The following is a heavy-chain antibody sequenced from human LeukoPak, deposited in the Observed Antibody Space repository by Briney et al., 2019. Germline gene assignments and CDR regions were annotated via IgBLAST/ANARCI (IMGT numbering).Heavy chain of an antibody. J-gene: IGHJ6*03. V-gene: IGHV4-34*01. CDR1: GASISSYY. CDR2: INQSGST. CDR3: ARRLKRMLRGVIRGSSDYYSHYYMDV. Sequence: PSETLSLTCSVSGASISSYYWTWIRQPPGKGLEWIGQINQSGSTNYNPSLKSRVSISLDTSKNQFSLKLSSVTAADTAVYYCARRLKRMLRGVIRGSSDYYSHYYMDVWGKGTTVTISS. D-gene: IGHD3-10*01.